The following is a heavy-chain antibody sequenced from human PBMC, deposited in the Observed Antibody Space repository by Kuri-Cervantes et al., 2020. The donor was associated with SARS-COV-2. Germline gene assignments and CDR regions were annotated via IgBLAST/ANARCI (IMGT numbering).Heavy chain of an antibody. CDR2: ISSSSSYI. CDR1: GFTFSSYS. CDR3: ARGITMIVVVTPLDY. J-gene: IGHJ4*02. D-gene: IGHD3-22*01. V-gene: IGHV3-21*01. Sequence: GESLKISCAASGFTFSSYSMNWVRQAPGKGLEWVSSISSSSSYIYYADSVKGRFTISRDNAKNSLYLQMNSLRAEDTAVYYCARGITMIVVVTPLDYWGQGTLVTVSS.